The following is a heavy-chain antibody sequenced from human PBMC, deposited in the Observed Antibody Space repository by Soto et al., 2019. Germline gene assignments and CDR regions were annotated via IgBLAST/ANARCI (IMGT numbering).Heavy chain of an antibody. CDR1: GYTFTGYY. V-gene: IGHV1-2*04. Sequence: ASVKVSCKASGYTFTGYYMHWVRQAPGQGLEWMGWINPNSGGTNYAQKFQGWVTMTRDTSISTAYMELSRLRSDDTAVYYCARDNPPGDSYDFWSGYRNWFDPSGQATLVTVSS. CDR2: INPNSGGT. J-gene: IGHJ5*02. CDR3: ARDNPPGDSYDFWSGYRNWFDP. D-gene: IGHD3-3*01.